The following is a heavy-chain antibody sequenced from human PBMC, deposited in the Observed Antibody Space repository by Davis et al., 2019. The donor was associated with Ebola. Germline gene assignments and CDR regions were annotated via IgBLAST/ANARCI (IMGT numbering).Heavy chain of an antibody. V-gene: IGHV4-39*01. CDR1: GGSISSNSYY. Sequence: MPSETLSLTCIVSGGSISSNSYYWGWIRQPPGKGLEWIGNVFYSGRTYYNPSVKSRVTISIDTSNNQFSLRLRSVTAADTAVYYCARPWYSGTYYDAYDIWGQGTMVAVSS. CDR3: ARPWYSGTYYDAYDI. D-gene: IGHD1-26*01. CDR2: VFYSGRT. J-gene: IGHJ3*02.